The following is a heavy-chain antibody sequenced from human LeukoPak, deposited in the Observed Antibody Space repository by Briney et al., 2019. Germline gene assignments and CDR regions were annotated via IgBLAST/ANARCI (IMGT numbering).Heavy chain of an antibody. CDR2: ISAYNGNT. CDR1: GYTFTSYG. D-gene: IGHD3-10*01. Sequence: GASAKVSCKASGYTFTSYGISWVRQAPGQGLEWMGWISAYNGNTNYAQKLQGRVTMTTDTSTSTAYMELRSLRSDDTAVYYCATMGYGSGSYYNVGSYWGQGTLVTVSS. CDR3: ATMGYGSGSYYNVGSY. J-gene: IGHJ4*02. V-gene: IGHV1-18*01.